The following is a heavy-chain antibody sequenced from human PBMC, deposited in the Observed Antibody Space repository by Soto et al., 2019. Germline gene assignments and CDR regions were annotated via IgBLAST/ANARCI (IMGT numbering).Heavy chain of an antibody. Sequence: TLSLPCAVYGGSFSGYYWSWIRQPPGKGLEWIGEINHSGSTNYNPSLKSRVTISVDTSKNQFSLKLSSVTAADTAVYYCARGSMVRGGWGMDVWGQGTTVTVSS. CDR2: INHSGST. V-gene: IGHV4-34*01. CDR3: ARGSMVRGGWGMDV. J-gene: IGHJ6*02. CDR1: GGSFSGYY. D-gene: IGHD3-10*01.